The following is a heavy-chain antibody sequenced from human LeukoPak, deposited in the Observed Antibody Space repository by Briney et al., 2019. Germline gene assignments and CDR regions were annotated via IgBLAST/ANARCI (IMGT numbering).Heavy chain of an antibody. CDR2: IYYSGST. CDR3: ARDFGDYAFDY. J-gene: IGHJ4*02. CDR1: GGSISSYY. V-gene: IGHV4-59*08. D-gene: IGHD4-17*01. Sequence: PSETLSLTCTVSGGSISSYYWSWIRQPPGKGLEWIGYIYYSGSTNYNPSLKSRVTISVDTSKNHFSLKLSSVTAADTAVYYCARDFGDYAFDYWGPGTLVTVSS.